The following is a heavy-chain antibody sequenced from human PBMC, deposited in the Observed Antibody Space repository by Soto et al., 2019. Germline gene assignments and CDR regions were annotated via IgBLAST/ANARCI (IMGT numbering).Heavy chain of an antibody. D-gene: IGHD3-10*01. J-gene: IGHJ6*02. CDR1: GYTFTSYY. CDR2: INPSGGST. Sequence: ASVKVSCKASGYTFTSYYMHWVRQAPGQGLEWMGIINPSGGSTSYAQKFQGRVTMTRDTSTSTVYMELSSLRSEDTAVYYCARVGGSLPPIRRGYYYGMDVWGQGTTVTVSS. CDR3: ARVGGSLPPIRRGYYYGMDV. V-gene: IGHV1-46*01.